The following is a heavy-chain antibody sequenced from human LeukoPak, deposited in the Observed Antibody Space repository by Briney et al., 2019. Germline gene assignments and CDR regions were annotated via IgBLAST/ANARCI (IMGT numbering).Heavy chain of an antibody. Sequence: PGGSLRLSCAASGFTFTTSAMTWVRQAPGKGLEWVSAISGSGGHTDYADSVKGRFTISRDSPKNTLYLQMNSLRVEDTAVYYCTKDPLDYWGQGTLVTVSS. CDR2: ISGSGGHT. CDR3: TKDPLDY. J-gene: IGHJ4*02. CDR1: GFTFTTSA. V-gene: IGHV3-23*01.